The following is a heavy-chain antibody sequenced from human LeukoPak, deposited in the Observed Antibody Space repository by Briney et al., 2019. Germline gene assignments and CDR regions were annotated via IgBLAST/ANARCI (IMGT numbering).Heavy chain of an antibody. V-gene: IGHV3-7*03. D-gene: IGHD5-12*01. CDR3: ARDRRGFYAFDI. CDR2: IKQDGSEK. CDR1: GFTFSSYL. J-gene: IGHJ3*02. Sequence: PGGSQRLSCAASGFTFSSYLMSWVRQAPGKGLEWVANIKQDGSEKYYVDSVKGRFTISRDNAKNSLYLQMNSLRAEDTAVYYCARDRRGFYAFDIWGQGTMVTVSS.